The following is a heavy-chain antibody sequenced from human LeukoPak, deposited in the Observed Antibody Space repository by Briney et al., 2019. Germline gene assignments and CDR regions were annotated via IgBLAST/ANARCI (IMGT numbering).Heavy chain of an antibody. D-gene: IGHD2-15*01. J-gene: IGHJ4*02. CDR3: ARDEIYCTGGSCYSFDY. Sequence: ASVNVSCKASGYTFTSYYMHWVRQAPGQGLEWMGRINPSGGSTSYAQKFQGRVTMTRDTSTSTVYMELSSLRSEDTAVYYCARDEIYCTGGSCYSFDYWGQGTLVTVSS. CDR2: INPSGGST. V-gene: IGHV1-46*01. CDR1: GYTFTSYY.